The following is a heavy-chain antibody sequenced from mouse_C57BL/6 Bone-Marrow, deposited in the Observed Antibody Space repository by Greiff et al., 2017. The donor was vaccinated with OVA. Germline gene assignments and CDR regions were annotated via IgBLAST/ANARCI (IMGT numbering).Heavy chain of an antibody. V-gene: IGHV1-26*01. D-gene: IGHD1-1*01. Sequence: KQSHGKSLEWIGDINPNNGGTSYNQKFKGKATLTVDKSSSTAYMELRSLTSEDSAVYYCARDYGSSGAMDYWGQGTSVTVSS. J-gene: IGHJ4*01. CDR2: INPNNGGT. CDR3: ARDYGSSGAMDY.